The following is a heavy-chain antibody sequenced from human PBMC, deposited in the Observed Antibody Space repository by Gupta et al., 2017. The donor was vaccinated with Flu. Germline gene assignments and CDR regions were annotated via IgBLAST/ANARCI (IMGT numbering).Heavy chain of an antibody. J-gene: IGHJ5*02. CDR1: GASIPHRNFY. CDR3: ARSLGSDFWSGHRDNWFDP. V-gene: IGHV4-39*01. Sequence: QLQLQESGPGLVRPSETLSLTCTISGASIPHRNFYWGWIRQPPGKGLEWIGNVYYSGTTFENPSLRTRLSISVDTSKNQFSLKLTSVTAADTGVYYCARSLGSDFWSGHRDNWFDPWGPGTLVTVSS. D-gene: IGHD3-3*01. CDR2: VYYSGTT.